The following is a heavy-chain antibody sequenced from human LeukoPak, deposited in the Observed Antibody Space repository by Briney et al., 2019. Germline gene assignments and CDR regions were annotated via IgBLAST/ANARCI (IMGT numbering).Heavy chain of an antibody. D-gene: IGHD6-13*01. Sequence: GGSLRLSCAASGFTFSSYSMNWVRQAPGKGLEWVSSISSSSSYIYYADSVKGRFTISRDNAKNSLYLQMNSLRAEDTAVYYCXXXXXGRAAAGHKIDYWGQGTLVTVSS. CDR1: GFTFSSYS. CDR3: XXXXXGRAAAGHKIDY. CDR2: ISSSSSYI. V-gene: IGHV3-21*01. J-gene: IGHJ4*02.